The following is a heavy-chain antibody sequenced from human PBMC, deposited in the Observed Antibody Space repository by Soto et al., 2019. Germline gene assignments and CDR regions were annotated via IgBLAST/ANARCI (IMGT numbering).Heavy chain of an antibody. CDR1: GYTFTSYA. Sequence: ASVKVSCKASGYTFTSYAMHWVHQAPGQRPEWMGWINGGNGNTKYPQKFQGRVTITRDTSASTAYMELSSLRSEDTAVYYCARDGSLGGLFDYWGQGALVTVSS. V-gene: IGHV1-3*01. J-gene: IGHJ4*02. CDR2: INGGNGNT. CDR3: ARDGSLGGLFDY. D-gene: IGHD3-10*01.